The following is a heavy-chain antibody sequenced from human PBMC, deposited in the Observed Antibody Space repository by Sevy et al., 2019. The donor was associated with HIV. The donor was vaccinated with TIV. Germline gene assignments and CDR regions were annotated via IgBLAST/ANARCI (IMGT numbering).Heavy chain of an antibody. CDR1: RGSMSGSNFY. D-gene: IGHD3-10*01. Sequence: SETLSLTCSVSRGSMSGSNFYWAWIRQPPGKVLEWIGSISYSGITYHNPSLKSRVSMSIDTSRNQYFLKLNSVTAADTAAVYCARILWSSDSPLDSWGQGILVTVSS. V-gene: IGHV4-39*01. CDR2: ISYSGIT. CDR3: ARILWSSDSPLDS. J-gene: IGHJ4*02.